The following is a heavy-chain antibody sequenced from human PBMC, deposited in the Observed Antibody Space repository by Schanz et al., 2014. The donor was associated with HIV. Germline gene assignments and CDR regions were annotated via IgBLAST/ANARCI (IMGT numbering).Heavy chain of an antibody. Sequence: QVQLVQSGAEVKKPGASVKVSCKASGHSFSDYYIHWVRQAPGQGLEWMGWINPKTGGTHLAQMFQGMIAVTRDTSINTAYLEVPRLTSDDTAVFYCARSRYHQFLGYFDLWGQGSLVTVSS. CDR2: INPKTGGT. CDR1: GHSFSDYY. CDR3: ARSRYHQFLGYFDL. V-gene: IGHV1-2*02. J-gene: IGHJ4*02. D-gene: IGHD3-22*01.